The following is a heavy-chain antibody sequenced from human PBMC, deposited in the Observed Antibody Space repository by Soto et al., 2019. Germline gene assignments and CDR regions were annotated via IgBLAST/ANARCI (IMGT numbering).Heavy chain of an antibody. J-gene: IGHJ1*01. V-gene: IGHV3-23*01. CDR3: AKGVPGIAVAGTGYFQH. CDR2: ISGSGGST. Sequence: GGSLRLSCAASGFTFSSYAMSWVRQAPGKGLEWVSAISGSGGSTYYADSVKGRFTISRGNSKNTLYLQMNSLRAEDTAVYYCAKGVPGIAVAGTGYFQHWGQGTLVTVSS. CDR1: GFTFSSYA. D-gene: IGHD6-19*01.